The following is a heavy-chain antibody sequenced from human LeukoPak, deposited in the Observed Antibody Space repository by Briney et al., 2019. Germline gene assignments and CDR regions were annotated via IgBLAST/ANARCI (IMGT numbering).Heavy chain of an antibody. CDR3: ARAFGPLLNYYYYGMDV. CDR1: SGSISSYY. CDR2: IYYSGST. Sequence: SETLSLTCTVSSGSISSYYWSWIRQPPGKGLEWIGNIYYSGSTNYNPSLKGRVTISVDTSKNQFSLKLSSVTAADTAVYYCARAFGPLLNYYYYGMDVWGQGTTVTVSS. V-gene: IGHV4-59*01. D-gene: IGHD2-15*01. J-gene: IGHJ6*02.